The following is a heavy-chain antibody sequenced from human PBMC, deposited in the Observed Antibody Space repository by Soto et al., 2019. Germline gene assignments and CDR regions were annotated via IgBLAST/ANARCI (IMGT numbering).Heavy chain of an antibody. J-gene: IGHJ5*02. Sequence: EVQLLESGGGLVQPGGSLRLSCAASGFTFSSYAMSWVRQAPGKGLEWVSAISGSGGSTYYADSVKGRFTISRDNSKNTLYLQMNSLRAEDPAVYYCAKSSLSVAAAGKGWFDPWGQGTLVTVSS. D-gene: IGHD6-13*01. CDR2: ISGSGGST. CDR1: GFTFSSYA. V-gene: IGHV3-23*01. CDR3: AKSSLSVAAAGKGWFDP.